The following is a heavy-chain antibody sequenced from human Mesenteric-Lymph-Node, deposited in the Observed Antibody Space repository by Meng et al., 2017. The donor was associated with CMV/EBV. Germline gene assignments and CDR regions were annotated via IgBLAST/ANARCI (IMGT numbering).Heavy chain of an antibody. CDR2: IYYSGYS. CDR3: ARGPSGRGGS. V-gene: IGHV4-61*08. Sequence: GSLRLSCTVSGDSVSSGDSYWSWIRQPPGKGLEWIAYIYYSGYSNSNPSLKSRVTISVDTSKNQFSLRLRSLTAADTAVYYCARGPSGRGGSWGQGTLVTVSS. CDR1: GDSVSSGDSY. J-gene: IGHJ5*02. D-gene: IGHD6-25*01.